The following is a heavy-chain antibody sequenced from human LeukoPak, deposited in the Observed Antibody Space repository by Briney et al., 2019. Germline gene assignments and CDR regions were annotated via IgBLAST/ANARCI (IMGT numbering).Heavy chain of an antibody. D-gene: IGHD5-24*01. V-gene: IGHV3-49*04. Sequence: GVSLRLSCAVSGYTFNRFTLNCVRQATGKGLEWVGFIRSKAYGGTTEYAASVKGRFTIPRDDSKRIAYPQMDSLRTGDTAVYYCSVVRMAGVFDYWGQGTLVTVSS. CDR3: SVVRMAGVFDY. CDR1: GYTFNRFT. J-gene: IGHJ4*02. CDR2: IRSKAYGGTT.